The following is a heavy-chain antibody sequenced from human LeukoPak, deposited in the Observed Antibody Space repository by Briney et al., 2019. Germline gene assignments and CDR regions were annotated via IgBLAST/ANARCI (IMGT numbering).Heavy chain of an antibody. CDR3: ARLRFIAAAGTNWFDP. CDR1: GGSISSYY. J-gene: IGHJ5*02. D-gene: IGHD6-13*01. V-gene: IGHV4-59*08. CDR2: IYYSGST. Sequence: SETLSLTCTVSGGSISSYYWSWIRQPPGKGLEWIGYIYYSGSTNYNPSLKSRVTISVDTSENQFSLKLSSVTAADTAVYYCARLRFIAAAGTNWFDPWGQGTLVTVSS.